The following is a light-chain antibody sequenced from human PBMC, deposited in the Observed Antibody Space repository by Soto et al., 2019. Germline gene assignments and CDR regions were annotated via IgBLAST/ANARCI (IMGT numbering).Light chain of an antibody. CDR2: EVS. CDR1: SSDVGGYNY. V-gene: IGLV2-14*01. CDR3: SSYTSSSSWV. Sequence: QSGLTQPASVSGSPGQSITISCTGTSSDVGGYNYVSWYQQHPGKAPKLMIYEVSNRPSGVSNRFSGSKSSNTASLTISGLQAEDEADYYCSSYTSSSSWVFGGGTKVTVL. J-gene: IGLJ3*02.